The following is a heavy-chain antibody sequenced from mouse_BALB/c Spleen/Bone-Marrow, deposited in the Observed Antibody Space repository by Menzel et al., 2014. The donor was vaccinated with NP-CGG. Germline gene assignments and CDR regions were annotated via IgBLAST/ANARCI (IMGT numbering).Heavy chain of an antibody. Sequence: QVQLQQPGPGLVQPSQSLSITCTVSGFSLTNYGVHWVRQSPGKGLEWLGVIWSGGNTDYNAAFMSRLSITKDNSKSQVFFKMNSLEVNDTAIYYCARKPIYYDYSDYWGQGTTLTVSS. CDR1: GFSLTNYG. CDR3: ARKPIYYDYSDY. V-gene: IGHV2-2*02. D-gene: IGHD2-4*01. J-gene: IGHJ2*01. CDR2: IWSGGNT.